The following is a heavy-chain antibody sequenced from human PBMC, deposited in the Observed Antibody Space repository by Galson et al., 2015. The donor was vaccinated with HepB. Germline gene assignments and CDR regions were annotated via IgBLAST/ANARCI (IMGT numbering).Heavy chain of an antibody. V-gene: IGHV1-24*01. CDR3: ATLGPERYSGSSHAVY. Sequence: SVKVSCKVSGYTLTELSMHWVRQAPGKGLEWMGGFDPEDGETIYAQKFQGRVTMTEDTSTDTAYMELSSLRSEDTAVYYCATLGPERYSGSSHAVYWGQGTLVTVSS. D-gene: IGHD1-26*01. J-gene: IGHJ4*02. CDR2: FDPEDGET. CDR1: GYTLTELS.